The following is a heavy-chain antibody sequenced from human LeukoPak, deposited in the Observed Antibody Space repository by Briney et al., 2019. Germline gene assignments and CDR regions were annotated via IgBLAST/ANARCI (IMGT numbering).Heavy chain of an antibody. J-gene: IGHJ4*02. V-gene: IGHV4-59*12. CDR1: GGSISTYY. Sequence: SETLSLTCTVSGGSISTYYWSWIRQPPGKGLEWIGNIYYSGSTNYNPSLKSRVTISVDTSKNQFSLKLISVTAADTAVYYCARDSLNQYSYGFDYWGQGTLVTVSS. CDR2: IYYSGST. D-gene: IGHD5-18*01. CDR3: ARDSLNQYSYGFDY.